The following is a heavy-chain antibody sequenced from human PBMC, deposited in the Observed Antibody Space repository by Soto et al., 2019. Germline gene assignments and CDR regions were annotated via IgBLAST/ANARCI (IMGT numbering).Heavy chain of an antibody. CDR2: IGGKTYGGAT. V-gene: IGHV3-49*04. CDR1: GFTFGDYS. CDR3: TTEEIVSAGIYFDY. J-gene: IGHJ4*02. Sequence: GRSLRLSCSSSGFTFGDYSLSWVRQAPGKGLEWVGFIGGKTYGGATQYAASVKGRFTISRDDSNNMAYMQMNSLETEDTGVYYCTTEEIVSAGIYFDYWGQGTLVTVSS. D-gene: IGHD2-2*01.